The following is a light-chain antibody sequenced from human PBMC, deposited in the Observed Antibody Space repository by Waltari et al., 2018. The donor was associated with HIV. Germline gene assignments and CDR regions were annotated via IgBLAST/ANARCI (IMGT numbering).Light chain of an antibody. CDR2: KAS. CDR3: QRYNTYPYT. CDR1: QSISSW. J-gene: IGKJ2*01. Sequence: DIQMTQSPSTLSASVRDRVTIPCPASQSISSWLAWYQQKPGTAPKLLIYKASTLESGVPSRFSGSGSGTEFTLTISSLQPDDFATYYCQRYNTYPYTFGQGTKLE. V-gene: IGKV1-5*03.